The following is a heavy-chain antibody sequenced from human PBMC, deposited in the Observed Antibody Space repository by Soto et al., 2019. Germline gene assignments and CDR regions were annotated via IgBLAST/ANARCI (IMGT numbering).Heavy chain of an antibody. D-gene: IGHD4-17*01. J-gene: IGHJ3*02. V-gene: IGHV4-59*01. CDR2: IYYSGST. CDR3: ARRYGSAFDI. Sequence: PSETLSLTCTVSGGSISSYYWSWIRQPPGKGLEWIGYIYYSGSTNYNPSLKSRVTISVDTSKNQFSLKLSSVTAADTAVYYCARRYGSAFDIWGQGTVVTVSS. CDR1: GGSISSYY.